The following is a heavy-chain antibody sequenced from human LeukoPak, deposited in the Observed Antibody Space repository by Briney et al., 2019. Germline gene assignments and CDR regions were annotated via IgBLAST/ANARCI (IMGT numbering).Heavy chain of an antibody. CDR1: GFTFSSYS. J-gene: IGHJ4*02. V-gene: IGHV3-23*01. D-gene: IGHD3-10*01. CDR2: ISGSGDST. Sequence: GGTLRLSCAVSGFTFSSYSMSWVRQAPGKGLEWVSAISGSGDSTYYADSVKGRFTVSRDNSKNTLYLQMNSLRVEDTAVYYCAKDRGIISDYWGQGTLVTVSS. CDR3: AKDRGIISDY.